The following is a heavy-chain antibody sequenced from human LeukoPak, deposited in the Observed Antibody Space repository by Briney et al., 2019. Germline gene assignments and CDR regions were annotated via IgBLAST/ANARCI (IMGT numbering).Heavy chain of an antibody. CDR2: ISYDGSNK. V-gene: IGHV3-30*04. Sequence: PGRSLRLSCAASGFTFSSYAMHWVRQAPGKGLEWVAVISYDGSNKYYADSVKGRFTISRDNSKNTLYLQMNSLRDEDTAVYYCARDTLLYGNSPDAFDIWGQGTMVTVSS. CDR1: GFTFSSYA. D-gene: IGHD4-23*01. J-gene: IGHJ3*02. CDR3: ARDTLLYGNSPDAFDI.